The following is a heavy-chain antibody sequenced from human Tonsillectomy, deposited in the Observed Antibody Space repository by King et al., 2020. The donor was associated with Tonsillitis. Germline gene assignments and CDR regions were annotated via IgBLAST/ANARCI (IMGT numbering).Heavy chain of an antibody. J-gene: IGHJ5*02. V-gene: IGHV3-15*01. CDR3: ATDCSSTNCDGWAWFDT. D-gene: IGHD2-2*01. Sequence: VQLVQSGGGLVKPGGSVRLSCAASGFTYSYAWMSWVRQAPGKGLEWFGRIKSKIDGETTDYAAPVKGRFIISRDDSKNTLYLQMNSLKTEDTAVYYCATDCSSTNCDGWAWFDTWGQGSLVTVSS. CDR1: GFTYSYAW. CDR2: IKSKIDGETT.